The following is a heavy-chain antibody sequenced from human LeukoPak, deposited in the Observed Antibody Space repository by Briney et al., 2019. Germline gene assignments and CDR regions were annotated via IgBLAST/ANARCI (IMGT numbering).Heavy chain of an antibody. Sequence: SETLSLTCTVSGGSIRNYYWSWIRQPPRKGLEWIGYIYYSGSTDYKPSLKSRVTISVDTSKNQFSLRLSSVTAADTAVYYCARGSFYDSSGYYYFGFDIWGQGTMVTFSS. V-gene: IGHV4-59*01. CDR1: GGSIRNYY. CDR3: ARGSFYDSSGYYYFGFDI. J-gene: IGHJ3*02. D-gene: IGHD3-22*01. CDR2: IYYSGST.